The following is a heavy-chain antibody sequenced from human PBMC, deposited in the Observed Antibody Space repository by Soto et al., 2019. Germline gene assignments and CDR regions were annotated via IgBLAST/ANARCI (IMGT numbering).Heavy chain of an antibody. CDR2: INHSGST. J-gene: IGHJ4*02. V-gene: IGHV4-34*01. CDR1: GGSFSGYY. CDR3: ARGGQWPLDY. Sequence: SETLSLTCAVYGGSFSGYYWSWIRQPPGKGLEWIGEINHSGSTNYNPSLKSRVTISVDTSKNQFSLKLSSVTAADTAVYYCARGGQWPLDYWGQGTLVTVSS. D-gene: IGHD6-19*01.